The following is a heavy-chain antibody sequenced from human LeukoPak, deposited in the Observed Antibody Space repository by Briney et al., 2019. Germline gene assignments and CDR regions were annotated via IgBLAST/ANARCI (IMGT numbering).Heavy chain of an antibody. J-gene: IGHJ4*02. D-gene: IGHD6-13*01. CDR3: ARMEQQLDVPYYFDY. Sequence: SGTLSLTCTVSGGSITGFYWSWIRQPPGKGLEWIGYIYYSGRTNYSPSLKSRVTISVDTSKTQFSLKLSSVTAADTAVYYCARMEQQLDVPYYFDYWGQGTLVTVSS. CDR1: GGSITGFY. V-gene: IGHV4-59*01. CDR2: IYYSGRT.